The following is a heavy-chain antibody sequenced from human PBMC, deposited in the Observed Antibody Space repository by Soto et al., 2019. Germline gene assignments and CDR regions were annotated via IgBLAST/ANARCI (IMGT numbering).Heavy chain of an antibody. J-gene: IGHJ3*02. CDR2: ISGSGGST. D-gene: IGHD3-22*01. CDR3: AKDPPYYYDSSGYYSGHDAFDI. Sequence: PGGSLRLSCAASGFTCSSYAMSWVRQAPGKGLEWVSAISGSGGSTYYADSVKGRFTISRDNSKNTLYLQMNSLRAEDTAVYYCAKDPPYYYDSSGYYSGHDAFDIWGQGTMVTVSS. V-gene: IGHV3-23*01. CDR1: GFTCSSYA.